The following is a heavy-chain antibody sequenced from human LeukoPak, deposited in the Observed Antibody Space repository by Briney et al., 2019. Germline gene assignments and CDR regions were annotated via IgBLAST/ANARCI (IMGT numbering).Heavy chain of an antibody. Sequence: PLETLSLTCAVSGGSISSGGYSWSWIRQPPGKGLEWIGYIYHSGSTYYNPSLKSRVTISVDRSKNQFSLKLSSVTAADTAVYYCASNYYDSSRGAFDIWGQGTMVTVSS. CDR1: GGSISSGGYS. CDR2: IYHSGST. CDR3: ASNYYDSSRGAFDI. D-gene: IGHD3-22*01. V-gene: IGHV4-30-2*01. J-gene: IGHJ3*02.